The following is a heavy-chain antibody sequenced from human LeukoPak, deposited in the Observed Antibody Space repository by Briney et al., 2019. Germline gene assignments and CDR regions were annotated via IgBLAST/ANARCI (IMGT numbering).Heavy chain of an antibody. CDR1: RFTFNSYY. CDR3: AREDFGVDY. CDR2: INRDGSDT. Sequence: PGGSLRLSCAATRFTFNSYYMNWVRQAPGKGLVWVSRINRDGSDTIYADSVKGRFTISRDNAKNTLFLQMNSLRAEDTAVYYCAREDFGVDYWGQGTLVTVSS. D-gene: IGHD3-10*01. V-gene: IGHV3-74*01. J-gene: IGHJ4*02.